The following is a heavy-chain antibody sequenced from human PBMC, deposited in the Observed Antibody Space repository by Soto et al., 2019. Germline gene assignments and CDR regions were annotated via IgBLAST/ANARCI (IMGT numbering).Heavy chain of an antibody. J-gene: IGHJ6*02. Sequence: ASVKVSCKASGGTFSSYAISWVRQAPGQGLEWMGGIIPIFGTANYAQKFQGRVTITADESTSTAYMELSSLRSEDTAVYYCARGTSSGPYYYYGMDVWGQGTTVTVSS. CDR3: ARGTSSGPYYYYGMDV. CDR1: GGTFSSYA. CDR2: IIPIFGTA. D-gene: IGHD6-25*01. V-gene: IGHV1-69*13.